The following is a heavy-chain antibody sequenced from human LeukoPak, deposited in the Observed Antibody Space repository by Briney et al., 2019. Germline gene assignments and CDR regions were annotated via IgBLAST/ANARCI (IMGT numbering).Heavy chain of an antibody. CDR1: GFTFSSYA. CDR2: IVGGGDKT. J-gene: IGHJ4*02. CDR3: AKDSGGDYEPPPFDY. Sequence: GGSLRLSCAASGFTFSSYAMTWVRQTPGKGLECVAVIVGGGDKTYYADSVKGRFTISRDNSKNTLYLQMNSLRAEDTAVYYCAKDSGGDYEPPPFDYWGQGTLVTVSS. D-gene: IGHD4-17*01. V-gene: IGHV3-23*01.